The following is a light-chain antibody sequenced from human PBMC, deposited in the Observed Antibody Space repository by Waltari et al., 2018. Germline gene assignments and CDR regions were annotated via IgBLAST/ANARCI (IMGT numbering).Light chain of an antibody. CDR1: QSIGNY. J-gene: IGKJ5*01. CDR2: GAS. CDR3: QQRGDWPIT. V-gene: IGKV3-11*01. Sequence: EIVLTKAPATQSLCPGERGTLSCSARQSIGNYLAWYQQKPGQAPRLLIYGASDRATGIPARFSGSWSGTDFTLTISSLEPEDFAVYYCQQRGDWPITFGQGTRLEIK.